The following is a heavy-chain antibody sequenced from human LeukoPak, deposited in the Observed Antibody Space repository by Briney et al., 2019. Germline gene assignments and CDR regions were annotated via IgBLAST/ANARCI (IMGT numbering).Heavy chain of an antibody. J-gene: IGHJ1*01. CDR1: GFTFGDYA. CDR3: TRAYCGGDCYFQH. V-gene: IGHV3-49*04. D-gene: IGHD2-21*02. CDR2: IRSKAYGGTT. Sequence: PGRSLRLSCTASGFTFGDYAMSWVRQAPGKGLEWVVSIRSKAYGGTTEYAASVKGRFTISRDDSKSIAYLQMNSLNTEDTAVYYCTRAYCGGDCYFQHWGQGTLVTVSS.